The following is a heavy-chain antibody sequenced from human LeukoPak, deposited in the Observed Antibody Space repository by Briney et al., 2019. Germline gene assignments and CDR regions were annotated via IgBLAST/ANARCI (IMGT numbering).Heavy chain of an antibody. CDR3: AKEGRGNAVDY. V-gene: IGHV3-23*01. Sequence: PGGSLRLSCAASGFTFRSHRMSWVRQAPGKALEWGLSISCCSDGTYYADSVKGRFTISRVKSQDKVHLQMNSLRAEDRAVYYCAKEGRGNAVDYWGQGTLVTVSS. CDR1: GFTFRSHR. J-gene: IGHJ4*02. D-gene: IGHD1-1*01. CDR2: ISCCSDGT.